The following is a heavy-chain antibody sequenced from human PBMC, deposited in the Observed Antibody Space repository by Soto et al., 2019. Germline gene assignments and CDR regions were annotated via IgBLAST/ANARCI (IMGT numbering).Heavy chain of an antibody. CDR3: ARDQGITIFGVVIPPSAYMDV. J-gene: IGHJ6*03. D-gene: IGHD3-3*01. CDR2: IKQDGSEK. Sequence: EVQLVESGGGLVQPGGSLRLSCAASGFTFSSYWMSWVRQAPGKGLEWVANIKQDGSEKYYVDSVKGRFTISRDNAKNSLYLQMNSLRVEDTAVYYCARDQGITIFGVVIPPSAYMDVWGKGTTVTVSS. V-gene: IGHV3-7*01. CDR1: GFTFSSYW.